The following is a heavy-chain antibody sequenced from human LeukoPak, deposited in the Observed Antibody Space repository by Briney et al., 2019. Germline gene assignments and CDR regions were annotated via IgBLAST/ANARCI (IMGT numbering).Heavy chain of an antibody. D-gene: IGHD6-19*01. CDR3: ARTKTGYSSGWSGDLDY. CDR2: ISYDGSNK. V-gene: IGHV3-30*04. CDR1: GFTFSSYA. Sequence: GGSLILSCAASGFTFSSYAIHWVRQAPGKGLEWVAVISYDGSNKYYADSVKGRFTISRDDSKNTLYLQMNSLRAEDTAVYYCARTKTGYSSGWSGDLDYWGQGTLVTVSS. J-gene: IGHJ4*02.